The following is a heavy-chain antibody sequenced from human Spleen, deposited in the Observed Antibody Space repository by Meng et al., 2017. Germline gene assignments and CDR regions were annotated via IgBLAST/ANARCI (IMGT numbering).Heavy chain of an antibody. D-gene: IGHD2-21*01. CDR3: TKNDFYCLGY. CDR2: IYHSGST. CDR1: GFSLSTSGVG. J-gene: IGHJ4*02. Sequence: EVGARLVKRIQTLTLTCTFSGFSLSTSGVGVGWVRQPPGKGLEWIGEIYHSGSTNYNPSLKSRITISVDKPKNQFSLTLSSVTAADTAVYYCTKNDFYCLGYWGQGTLVTVSS. V-gene: IGHV4-4*02.